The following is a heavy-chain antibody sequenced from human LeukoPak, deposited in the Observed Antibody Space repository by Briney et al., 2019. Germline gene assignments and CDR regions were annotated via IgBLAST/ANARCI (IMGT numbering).Heavy chain of an antibody. CDR1: GFTFSSNY. D-gene: IGHD2-2*01. V-gene: IGHV3-66*02. CDR3: ARDFGNSYCSSTSCSDY. Sequence: GSLRLSCAASGFTFSSNYMSWVRQAPGKGLEWVSVIYSGGSTYYTDSVTGRFTISRDNSKNTLYLQMNSLRAEDTAVYYCARDFGNSYCSSTSCSDYWGQGTLVTVSS. J-gene: IGHJ4*02. CDR2: IYSGGST.